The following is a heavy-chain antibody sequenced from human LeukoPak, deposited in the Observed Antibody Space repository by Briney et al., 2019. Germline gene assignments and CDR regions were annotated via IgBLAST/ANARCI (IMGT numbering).Heavy chain of an antibody. Sequence: ASVKVSCKASGYTFTSYGISWVRQAPGQGLEWVGWISVYNGNTKYAQKIQGRGTMTTATSTSTAYMELRSLRSDDTAVYYCARDIGSLYDFWSGYIDYWGQGTLATVSS. CDR1: GYTFTSYG. J-gene: IGHJ4*02. CDR3: ARDIGSLYDFWSGYIDY. D-gene: IGHD3-3*01. V-gene: IGHV1-18*01. CDR2: ISVYNGNT.